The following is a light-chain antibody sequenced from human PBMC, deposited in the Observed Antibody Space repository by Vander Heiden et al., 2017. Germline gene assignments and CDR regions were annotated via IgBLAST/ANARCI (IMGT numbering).Light chain of an antibody. V-gene: IGKV4-1*01. CDR3: QQYYSTPFT. CDR1: QSVLYSSNNNNY. CDR2: WAS. Sequence: DIVMTQSPDSLAVSLGERATINCKSSQSVLYSSNNNNYLAWYQQKPGQPPKLLIYWASTRESGVPARFSGSGSGTVFTLTISSLQAEDLAVYYCQQYYSTPFTFGPGTKVDIK. J-gene: IGKJ3*01.